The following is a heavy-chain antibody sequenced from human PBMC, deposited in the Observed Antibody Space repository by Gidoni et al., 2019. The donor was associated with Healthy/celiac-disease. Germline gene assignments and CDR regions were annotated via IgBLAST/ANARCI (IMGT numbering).Heavy chain of an antibody. D-gene: IGHD3-22*01. Sequence: QVQLVESGGGVVQPGGSLRLPCAASGFTFSRYGMHWVRQAPGKGPEWVAFIRYDGSNKYYADSVKGRFTISRDNSKNTLYLQMNSLRAEDTAVYYCAKVGKYYYDSSGYPKYYYYYYGMDVWGQGTTVTVSS. CDR2: IRYDGSNK. CDR3: AKVGKYYYDSSGYPKYYYYYYGMDV. V-gene: IGHV3-30*02. J-gene: IGHJ6*02. CDR1: GFTFSRYG.